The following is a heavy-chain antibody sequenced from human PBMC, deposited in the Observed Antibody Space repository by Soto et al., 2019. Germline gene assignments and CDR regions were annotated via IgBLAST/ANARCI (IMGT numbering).Heavy chain of an antibody. D-gene: IGHD3-22*01. J-gene: IGHJ4*02. CDR3: AKSVATYGPNYFDRRWDY. CDR1: GFTFSDYY. CDR2: ISSSSSYT. V-gene: IGHV3-11*03. Sequence: PGGSLRLSCAASGFTFSDYYMSWIRQAPGKGLEWVSYISSSSSYTNYADSVKGRFTISRDNAKNSLYLQMNSLRAEDTAVYYCAKSVATYGPNYFDRRWDYWGQGTLVTVSS.